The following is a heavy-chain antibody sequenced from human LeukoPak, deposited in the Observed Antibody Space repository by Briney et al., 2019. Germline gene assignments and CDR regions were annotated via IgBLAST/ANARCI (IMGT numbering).Heavy chain of an antibody. CDR1: GGSFSGYY. Sequence: SETLSLTCAVYGGSFSGYYWSWIRQPPGKGLEWIGEINHSGSTNYNPSLTSLKSRVTISVDTSKSQFSLKLSSVTAADTAVYYCARVDDYWGRGTLVTVSS. CDR2: INHSGST. J-gene: IGHJ4*02. CDR3: ARVDDY. V-gene: IGHV4-34*01.